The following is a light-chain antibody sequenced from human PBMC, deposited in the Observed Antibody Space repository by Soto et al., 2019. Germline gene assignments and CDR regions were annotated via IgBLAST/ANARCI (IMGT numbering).Light chain of an antibody. CDR1: SSDVGAYNY. V-gene: IGLV2-14*01. J-gene: IGLJ1*01. Sequence: LTQPASVSGSPGQSITISCTGTSSDVGAYNYVSWYQQRPGKAPKVMIYEVSNRPSGVSNRFSGSKSGNTASLTISGLLAEDEADYYCSSYTSSTTIVFGTGTKVTVL. CDR2: EVS. CDR3: SSYTSSTTIV.